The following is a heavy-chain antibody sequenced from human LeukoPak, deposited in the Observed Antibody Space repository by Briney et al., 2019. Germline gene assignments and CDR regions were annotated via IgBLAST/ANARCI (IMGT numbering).Heavy chain of an antibody. D-gene: IGHD3-22*01. Sequence: SVKVSCKASGGTFSSYAISWVRQAPGQGLEWMGRIIPILGIANYAQKFQGRVTITADKSTSTAYMELSSLRSEDTAVYYCAATYYYDSSGYPNWFDPWGQGTLVTVSS. CDR2: IIPILGIA. J-gene: IGHJ5*02. CDR1: GGTFSSYA. V-gene: IGHV1-69*04. CDR3: AATYYYDSSGYPNWFDP.